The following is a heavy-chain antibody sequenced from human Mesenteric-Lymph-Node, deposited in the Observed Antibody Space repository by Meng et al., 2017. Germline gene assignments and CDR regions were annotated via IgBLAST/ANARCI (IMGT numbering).Heavy chain of an antibody. D-gene: IGHD3-22*01. Sequence: QGQRQEPGPGWVKPSQTLSLTCTVSGGSISSGDYYWSWIRQPPGKGLEWIGYIYYSGSTYYNPSLKSRVTISVDTSKNQFSPKLSSVTAADTAVYYCARGYYDSSGYGYWYFDLWGRGTLVTASS. V-gene: IGHV4-30-4*01. J-gene: IGHJ2*01. CDR3: ARGYYDSSGYGYWYFDL. CDR2: IYYSGST. CDR1: GGSISSGDYY.